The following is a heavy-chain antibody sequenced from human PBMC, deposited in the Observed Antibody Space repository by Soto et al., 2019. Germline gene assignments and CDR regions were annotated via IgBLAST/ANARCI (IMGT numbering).Heavy chain of an antibody. Sequence: GGSLRLSCAASGFTFSSYAMSWVRQAPGKGLEWVSAISGSGGSTYYADSVKGRFTISRDNSKNTLYLQMNSLRAEDTAVYYCAKDLDYYGSGTLIAWGQGTLVTVSS. CDR3: AKDLDYYGSGTLIA. D-gene: IGHD3-10*01. V-gene: IGHV3-23*01. CDR1: GFTFSSYA. CDR2: ISGSGGST. J-gene: IGHJ4*02.